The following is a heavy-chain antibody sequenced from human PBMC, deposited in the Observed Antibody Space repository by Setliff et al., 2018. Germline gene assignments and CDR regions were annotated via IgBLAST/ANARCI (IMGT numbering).Heavy chain of an antibody. CDR2: LHTSGST. Sequence: SETLSLTCAASGGSLNSGSYYWSWIRQSTERGLEWLGRLHTSGSTTYNPALNSRVTISVDTSTNQFSLRLTSLTAADTAVYFCARDRTAYNYGMDVWGQGTTVTVS. J-gene: IGHJ6*02. V-gene: IGHV4-61*02. D-gene: IGHD5-18*01. CDR1: GGSLNSGSYY. CDR3: ARDRTAYNYGMDV.